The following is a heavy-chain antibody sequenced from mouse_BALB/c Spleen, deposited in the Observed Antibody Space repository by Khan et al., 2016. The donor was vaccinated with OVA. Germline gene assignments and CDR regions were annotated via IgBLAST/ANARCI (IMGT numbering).Heavy chain of an antibody. CDR1: GYTFTDYN. Sequence: QAQLKESGAELARPGASVKLSCKASGYTFTDYNINWVKQRTGQGLEWIGDIYPGSNNTYYNEKFKGKATLTADKSSSTAYMQLSSLTSEDSAVYFRARGQGDWFPYWGQGTLVTVSA. J-gene: IGHJ3*01. CDR3: ARGQGDWFPY. CDR2: IYPGSNNT. D-gene: IGHD3-3*01. V-gene: IGHV1-77*01.